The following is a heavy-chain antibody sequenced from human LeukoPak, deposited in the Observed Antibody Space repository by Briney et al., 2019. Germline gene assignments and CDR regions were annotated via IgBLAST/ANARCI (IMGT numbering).Heavy chain of an antibody. Sequence: GGSLRLSCAASGFPFNTYGMHWVRQAPGKGLEWLAVISYDGGDQYYADSVKGRFTISRDNSKNTLYLQMNSLRAEDTAVYYCAKGPQAVRYYSDYWGQGTLVTVSS. CDR1: GFPFNTYG. CDR2: ISYDGGDQ. V-gene: IGHV3-30*18. CDR3: AKGPQAVRYYSDY. J-gene: IGHJ4*02. D-gene: IGHD6-19*01.